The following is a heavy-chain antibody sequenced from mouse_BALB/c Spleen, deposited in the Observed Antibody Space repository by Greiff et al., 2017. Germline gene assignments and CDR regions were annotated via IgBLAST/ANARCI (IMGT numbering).Heavy chain of an antibody. V-gene: IGHV1-87*01. J-gene: IGHJ4*01. CDR1: GYTFTSYW. Sequence: QVQLQQSGAELARPGASVKLSCKASGYTFTSYWMQWVKQRPGQGLEWIGAIYPGDGDTRYTQKFKGKATLTADKSSSTAYMQLSSLASEDSAVYYCARVSPSDYYGTLYAMDYWGQGTSVTVSS. D-gene: IGHD1-1*01. CDR3: ARVSPSDYYGTLYAMDY. CDR2: IYPGDGDT.